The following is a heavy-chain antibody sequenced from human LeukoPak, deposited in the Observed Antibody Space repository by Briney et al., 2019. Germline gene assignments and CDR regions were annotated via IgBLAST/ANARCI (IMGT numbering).Heavy chain of an antibody. CDR2: INSDGINT. V-gene: IGHV3-74*01. D-gene: IGHD3-22*01. Sequence: GGSLRLSCAASGFTFSNYWMHWVRQAPGKGLVWVSRINSDGINTSYADSVKGRFTISRDNAENTLNLQMNSLRAEDTAVYYCARDLGQYYDTSDNWFDPWGQGTLVTVSS. CDR1: GFTFSNYW. J-gene: IGHJ5*02. CDR3: ARDLGQYYDTSDNWFDP.